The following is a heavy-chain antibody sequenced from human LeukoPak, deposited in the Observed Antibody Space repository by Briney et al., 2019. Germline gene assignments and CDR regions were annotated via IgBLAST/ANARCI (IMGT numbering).Heavy chain of an antibody. D-gene: IGHD3-22*01. J-gene: IGHJ6*02. CDR1: GFTFSSYA. V-gene: IGHV3-30-3*01. CDR3: ARDPYYYDSSGYYLGSLGYYYGMDA. Sequence: GRSLRLSCAASGFTFSSYAMHWVRQAPGKGLEWVAVISYDGSNKYYADSVKGRFTISRDNSKNTLYLQMNSLRAEDTAVYYCARDPYYYDSSGYYLGSLGYYYGMDAWGQGTTVTVSS. CDR2: ISYDGSNK.